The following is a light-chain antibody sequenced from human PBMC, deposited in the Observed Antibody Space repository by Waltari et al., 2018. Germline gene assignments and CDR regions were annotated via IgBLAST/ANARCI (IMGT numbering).Light chain of an antibody. J-gene: IGLJ2*01. V-gene: IGLV2-8*01. Sequence: QSALTQPPSASGSPGQSVTIACTGPSSDVGAYHYFSWYHQHPAKAPNLLIDKVSKRASGVPDRFSGSKSGNTASLTVSGLQAEDEDDYYCASRGASKVFGGGTKLTVL. CDR2: KVS. CDR1: SSDVGAYHY. CDR3: ASRGASKV.